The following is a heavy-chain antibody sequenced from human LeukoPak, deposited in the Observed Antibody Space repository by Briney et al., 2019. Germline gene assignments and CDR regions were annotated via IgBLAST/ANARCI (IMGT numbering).Heavy chain of an antibody. CDR3: ARENRRGYFDY. Sequence: AGTLILSCAASGFTFSGYDWNWVRQAPGKGLEWVSAISTAGGTYYPGSVKGRVTISRENAKNTLYLQMNSLRAGDTAVYYCARENRRGYFDYWGQGTLVTVSP. J-gene: IGHJ4*02. CDR2: ISTAGGT. V-gene: IGHV3-13*01. CDR1: GFTFSGYD. D-gene: IGHD1/OR15-1a*01.